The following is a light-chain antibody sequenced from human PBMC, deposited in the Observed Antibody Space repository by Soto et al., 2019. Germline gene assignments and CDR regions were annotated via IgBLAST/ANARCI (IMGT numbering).Light chain of an antibody. CDR3: QTWGTGIQL. Sequence: QPVLTQSPSASASLGASVKLTCTLSSGHSRYAIAWHQQQPEKGPRYLMKVNSDGSHTKGDGIPDRFSGSSSGAERYLTISSLQSEDEADYYCQTWGTGIQLFGGGTKLTVL. J-gene: IGLJ2*01. V-gene: IGLV4-69*01. CDR2: VNSDGSH. CDR1: SGHSRYA.